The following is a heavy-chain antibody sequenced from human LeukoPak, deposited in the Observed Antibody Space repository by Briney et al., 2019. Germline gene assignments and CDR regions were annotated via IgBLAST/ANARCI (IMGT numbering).Heavy chain of an antibody. CDR3: ARYTYYDILTGLADAAFDI. V-gene: IGHV4-39*07. CDR2: IYYSGST. CDR1: GGSISSSSYY. D-gene: IGHD3-9*01. J-gene: IGHJ3*02. Sequence: SETLSLTCTVSGGSISSSSYYWGWIRQPPGKGLEWIGSIYYSGSTYYNPSLKSRVTISVDTSKNQFSLKLSSVTAADTAVYYCARYTYYDILTGLADAAFDIWGQGTMVTVSS.